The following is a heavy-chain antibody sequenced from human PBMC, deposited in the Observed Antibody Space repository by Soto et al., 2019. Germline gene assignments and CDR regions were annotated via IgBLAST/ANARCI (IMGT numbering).Heavy chain of an antibody. CDR2: IYYSGST. D-gene: IGHD4-17*01. V-gene: IGHV4-59*01. Sequence: SETLSLTCTVSGGSISSYYWSWIRQPPGKGLEWIGYIYYSGSTNYNPSLKSRVTISVDTSKNQFSLKLSSVTAADTAVYYCAIDYGDYDHYYYGMDVWGPGTTVTVSS. J-gene: IGHJ6*02. CDR3: AIDYGDYDHYYYGMDV. CDR1: GGSISSYY.